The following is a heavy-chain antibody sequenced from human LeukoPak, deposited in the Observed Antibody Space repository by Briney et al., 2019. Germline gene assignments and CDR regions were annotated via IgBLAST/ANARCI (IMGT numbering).Heavy chain of an antibody. Sequence: PGGSLRLSCAASGFTVSSNSMSWVRQAPAQGLEWVSVIYSGGDTYYADSVKGRFAISRDSSKDTLYLQMNSLRAEDTAVYYCARDYDGFDYWGQGTLVTVSS. V-gene: IGHV3-53*01. J-gene: IGHJ4*02. CDR1: GFTVSSNS. D-gene: IGHD3-22*01. CDR3: ARDYDGFDY. CDR2: IYSGGDT.